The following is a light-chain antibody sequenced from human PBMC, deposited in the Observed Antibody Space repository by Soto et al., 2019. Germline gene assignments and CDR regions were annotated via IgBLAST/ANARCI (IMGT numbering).Light chain of an antibody. V-gene: IGKV1-9*01. CDR1: QGISSY. CDR3: QQLNSYPFLT. Sequence: DIQLTQSPSFLSASVGDRVTITCRASQGISSYLAWYQQKPGKAPKLLIYAASTLQSGVPSRFXGSGSWTEFTLTIISLQPEDFAPYYCQQLNSYPFLTFGGGTKVHIK. J-gene: IGKJ4*01. CDR2: AAS.